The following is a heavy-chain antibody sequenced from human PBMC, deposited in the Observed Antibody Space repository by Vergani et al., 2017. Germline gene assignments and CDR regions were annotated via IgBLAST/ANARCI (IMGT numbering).Heavy chain of an antibody. CDR1: GGSISSYY. CDR2: IYYSGST. D-gene: IGHD3-3*01. Sequence: QVQLQESGPGLVKPSETLSLTCTVSGGSISSYYWRWIRQPPGTGLGWIGYIYYSGSTNYNPSRKSRVTISVATSKNQFSLKLCSVTAADTAVYYCARGSGYPYYYYYYGMDVWGQGTTVTVSS. V-gene: IGHV4-59*01. J-gene: IGHJ6*02. CDR3: ARGSGYPYYYYYYGMDV.